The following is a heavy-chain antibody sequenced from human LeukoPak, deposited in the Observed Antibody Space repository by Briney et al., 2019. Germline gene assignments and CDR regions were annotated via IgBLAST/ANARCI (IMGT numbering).Heavy chain of an antibody. CDR3: ARDFSAAFDI. D-gene: IGHD2/OR15-2a*01. CDR1: GGSFGNYY. CDR2: IYDSGTT. Sequence: SETLSLTCTVSGGSFGNYYWSWIRQPPGKGLEWIGYIYDSGTTNYNPSLKSRVTISVDTATNQFSLKLRSVTAADTAVYYCARDFSAAFDIWGQGTMVTVSS. J-gene: IGHJ3*02. V-gene: IGHV4-59*01.